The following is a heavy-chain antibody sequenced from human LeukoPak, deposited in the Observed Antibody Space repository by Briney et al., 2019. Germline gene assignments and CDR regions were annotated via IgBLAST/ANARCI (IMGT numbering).Heavy chain of an antibody. CDR2: IYYSGST. V-gene: IGHV4-59*01. CDR1: GGSISSYH. Sequence: SETLSLTCSVSGGSISSYHWSWIRQPPGKGLEWIGYIYYSGSTNYNPSLKSRVTISVDTSKNQFSLKLSSVTAADTAVYYCARVILTGSHYWYFDLWGRGTLVTVSS. J-gene: IGHJ2*01. D-gene: IGHD3-9*01. CDR3: ARVILTGSHYWYFDL.